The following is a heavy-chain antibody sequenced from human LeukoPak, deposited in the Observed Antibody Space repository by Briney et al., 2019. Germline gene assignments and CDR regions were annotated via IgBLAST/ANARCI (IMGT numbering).Heavy chain of an antibody. D-gene: IGHD3-22*01. CDR1: GGTFSSYA. CDR2: IIPIFGTA. J-gene: IGHJ6*03. Sequence: SVKVSCKASGGTFSSYAISWVRQAPGQGLAWMGGIIPIFGTANYAQKFQGRVTITTDESTSTAYMELSSLRSEDTAVYYWAKPHDSSGYYSYYYMDVWGKGTTVTVSS. V-gene: IGHV1-69*05. CDR3: AKPHDSSGYYSYYYMDV.